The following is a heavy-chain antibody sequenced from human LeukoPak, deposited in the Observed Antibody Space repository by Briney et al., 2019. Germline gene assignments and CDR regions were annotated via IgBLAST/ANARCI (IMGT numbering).Heavy chain of an antibody. V-gene: IGHV3-48*03. CDR3: ARGYSSSWYALGY. Sequence: PGGSMSLSCAAYGFTFSSDEMNWVRQAPGKRLEWVSYISSSGSTIYYADSVKGRFTISRDNAKNSLYLQMNSLRAEDTAVYYCARGYSSSWYALGYWGQGTLVTVSS. CDR1: GFTFSSDE. D-gene: IGHD6-13*01. J-gene: IGHJ4*02. CDR2: ISSSGSTI.